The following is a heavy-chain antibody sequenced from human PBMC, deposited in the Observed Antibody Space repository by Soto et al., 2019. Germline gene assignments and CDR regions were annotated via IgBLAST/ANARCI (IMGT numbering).Heavy chain of an antibody. J-gene: IGHJ4*02. V-gene: IGHV1-69*01. Sequence: QVQLVQSGAEVKKPGSSVKVSCKASGGTFGSYAFSWVRQAPGQGLEWMGGIIPVAGAAHYAQKFQGRVTITADESTSTAYMELSSLSSQDTGIYWCATALGCSSTSCTLDYWGQGTRVIVSS. D-gene: IGHD2-2*01. CDR3: ATALGCSSTSCTLDY. CDR1: GGTFGSYA. CDR2: IIPVAGAA.